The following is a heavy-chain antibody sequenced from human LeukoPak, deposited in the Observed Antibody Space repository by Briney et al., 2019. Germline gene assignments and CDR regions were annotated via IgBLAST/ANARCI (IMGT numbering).Heavy chain of an antibody. D-gene: IGHD4-17*01. Sequence: GGSLRLSCAASGFTFSSYGMHWVRQAPGKGLEWVAFIRYDGSNKYYADSVKGRFTISRDNSKNTLYLQMNSLRAEDTAVYYCARDSSGDYGDYPYYFDYWGQGTLVTVSS. J-gene: IGHJ4*02. CDR1: GFTFSSYG. V-gene: IGHV3-30*02. CDR2: IRYDGSNK. CDR3: ARDSSGDYGDYPYYFDY.